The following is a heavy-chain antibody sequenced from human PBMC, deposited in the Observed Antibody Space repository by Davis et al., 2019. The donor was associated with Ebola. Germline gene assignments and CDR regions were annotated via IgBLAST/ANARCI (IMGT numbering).Heavy chain of an antibody. V-gene: IGHV3-21*01. Sequence: GESLKISCAASGFTFSSYLMNWVRQAPGKGLEWVSSISTSGTYIYYADSVKGRFTISRDNAKNSLYLQMHSLRAEDTAVYYCARAGSYFAYDYWGQGTLVTVSS. D-gene: IGHD1-26*01. J-gene: IGHJ4*02. CDR3: ARAGSYFAYDY. CDR1: GFTFSSYL. CDR2: ISTSGTYI.